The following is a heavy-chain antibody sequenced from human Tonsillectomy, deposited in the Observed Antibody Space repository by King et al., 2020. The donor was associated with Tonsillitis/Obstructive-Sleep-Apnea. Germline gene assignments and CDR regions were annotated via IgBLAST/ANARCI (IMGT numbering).Heavy chain of an antibody. D-gene: IGHD6-13*01. V-gene: IGHV3-30*04. CDR1: GFTFRSYA. J-gene: IGHJ6*02. CDR3: ARDIAAAGTYYGMDV. Sequence: VQLVESGGGVVQPGRSLRLSCAASGFTFRSYAMYWVRQAPGKGLEWVAVISYDGRNKYYADSVKGRFTISRDSSKNTLYLQMNSLRPEDTAVYYCARDIAAAGTYYGMDVWGQGTTVTVSS. CDR2: ISYDGRNK.